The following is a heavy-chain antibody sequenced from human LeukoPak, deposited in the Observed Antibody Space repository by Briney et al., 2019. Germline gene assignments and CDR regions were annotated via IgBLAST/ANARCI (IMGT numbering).Heavy chain of an antibody. D-gene: IGHD3-22*01. Sequence: SETLSLTCTVSGGPISSFYWSWVRQPPGKGLEWIGYIYYSGSTNYNPSLKSRVTISLDTSENQFSLKLSSVTAADTAVYYCARRSGSAQRAYFFDYWGQETLVTVSS. J-gene: IGHJ4*02. V-gene: IGHV4-59*08. CDR3: ARRSGSAQRAYFFDY. CDR1: GGPISSFY. CDR2: IYYSGST.